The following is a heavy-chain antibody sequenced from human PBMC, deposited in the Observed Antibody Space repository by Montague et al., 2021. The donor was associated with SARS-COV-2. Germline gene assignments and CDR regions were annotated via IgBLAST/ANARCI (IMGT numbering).Heavy chain of an antibody. CDR2: IDHSGNT. CDR1: GGSFSPYY. D-gene: IGHD2-2*01. CDR3: ARSQDCSTTSCHFDY. V-gene: IGHV4-34*01. Sequence: SETLSLTCAVYGGSFSPYYWAWIRQSPGKGLEWIGNIDHSGNTNYNPSLKSRVSISVDTSSSQFSLYLTSVTAADAAVYYCARSQDCSTTSCHFDYWGQGTLVTVSS. J-gene: IGHJ4*02.